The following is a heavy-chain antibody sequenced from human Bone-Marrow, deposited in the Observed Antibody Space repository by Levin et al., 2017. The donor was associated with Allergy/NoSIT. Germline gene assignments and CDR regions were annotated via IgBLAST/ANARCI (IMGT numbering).Heavy chain of an antibody. V-gene: IGHV1-69*13. CDR1: GGTFTNYA. CDR2: TIPVFHTP. CDR3: AREQCAGDCYLEY. D-gene: IGHD2-21*02. Sequence: RASVKVSCKASGGTFTNYAVSWVRQAPGQGLEWMGGTIPVFHTPNYAQKFQGRVTITVDEVTDTAYMEMDSLTSNDTAVYYCAREQCAGDCYLEYWGQGTLVTV. J-gene: IGHJ4*02.